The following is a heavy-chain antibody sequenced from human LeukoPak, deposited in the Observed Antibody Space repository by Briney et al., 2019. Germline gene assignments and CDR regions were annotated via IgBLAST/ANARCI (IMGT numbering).Heavy chain of an antibody. D-gene: IGHD2-2*02. CDR1: GFTFSSYG. CDR3: AKGYCSSTSCYKSYFDY. Sequence: GGSLRLSCAASGFTFSSYGMHWVRQAPGKGLEWVAVISYDGSNKYYADSVKGRFTIFRDNSKNTLYLQMNSLRAEDTAVYYCAKGYCSSTSCYKSYFDYWGQGTLVTVSS. J-gene: IGHJ4*02. V-gene: IGHV3-30*18. CDR2: ISYDGSNK.